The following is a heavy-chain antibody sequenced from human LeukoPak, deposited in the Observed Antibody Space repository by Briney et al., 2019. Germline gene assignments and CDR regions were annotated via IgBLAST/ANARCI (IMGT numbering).Heavy chain of an antibody. CDR2: IKQDGSEK. Sequence: PGGSLRLSCVASGFTFSKYTMSWVRQAPGKGLEWVANIKQDGSEKYYVDSVKGRFTISRDNAKNSLYLQMNSLRAEDTAVYYCARDNPYSSSSSYYFDYWGQGTLVTVSS. D-gene: IGHD6-6*01. J-gene: IGHJ4*02. CDR3: ARDNPYSSSSSYYFDY. CDR1: GFTFSKYT. V-gene: IGHV3-7*01.